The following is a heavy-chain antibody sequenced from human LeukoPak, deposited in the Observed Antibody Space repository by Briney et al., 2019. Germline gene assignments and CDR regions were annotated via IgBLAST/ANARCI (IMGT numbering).Heavy chain of an antibody. Sequence: GGSLRLSCAASGFTFSSYSMNWVRQAPGKGLEWVSSISSSSSYIHYADSVKGRFTISRDNAKNSLYLQMNSLRAEDTAVYYCVRDQFYAFDIWGQGTMVTVSS. CDR1: GFTFSSYS. V-gene: IGHV3-21*01. J-gene: IGHJ3*02. CDR3: VRDQFYAFDI. CDR2: ISSSSSYI.